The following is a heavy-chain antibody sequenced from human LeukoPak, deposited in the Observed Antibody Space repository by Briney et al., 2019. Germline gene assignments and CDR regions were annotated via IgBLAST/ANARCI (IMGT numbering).Heavy chain of an antibody. CDR2: INTSGST. Sequence: SETLSLTCTVSGGSISSYYWSWIRQPAGKGLEWIGRINTSGSTNYNPSLKSRVTMSVDTSRNQFSLKLSSVTAADTAVYYCARGYYDSSGYYPLGYWGQGTLVTVSS. CDR1: GGSISSYY. V-gene: IGHV4-4*07. D-gene: IGHD3-22*01. CDR3: ARGYYDSSGYYPLGY. J-gene: IGHJ4*02.